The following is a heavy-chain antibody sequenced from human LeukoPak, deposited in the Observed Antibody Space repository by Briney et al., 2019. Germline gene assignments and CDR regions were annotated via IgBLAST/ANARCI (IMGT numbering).Heavy chain of an antibody. J-gene: IGHJ4*02. CDR1: GSTLTEFS. CDR3: VRGRTGSIATAGRY. D-gene: IGHD6-6*01. Sequence: ASVKVSCKLSGSTLTEFSIDWVRQAHGKGLEWLGGLDPEDGETILSQKFQDRVALTADTSTSTAYMDMSRLRSEDTAVYFCVRGRTGSIATAGRYWGRGTLVTVSS. V-gene: IGHV1-24*01. CDR2: LDPEDGET.